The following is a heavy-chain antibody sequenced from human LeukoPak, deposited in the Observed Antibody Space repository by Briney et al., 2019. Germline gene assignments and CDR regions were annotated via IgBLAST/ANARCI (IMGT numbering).Heavy chain of an antibody. CDR2: INPNSGGT. CDR3: AREDYSISDY. Sequence: ASVKVSCKASGYTFTGYHIHWVRQAPGQGLEWMEWINPNSGGTNYAQKFQGRVTMTRDTSISTAYMELRRLTSDDTAVYYCAREDYSISDYWGQGALVTVSS. J-gene: IGHJ4*02. V-gene: IGHV1-2*02. D-gene: IGHD2-21*01. CDR1: GYTFTGYH.